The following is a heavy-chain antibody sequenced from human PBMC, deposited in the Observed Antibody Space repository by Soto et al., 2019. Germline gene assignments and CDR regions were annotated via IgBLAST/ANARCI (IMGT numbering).Heavy chain of an antibody. J-gene: IGHJ5*02. Sequence: LSLTCTVSGGSISSGDYYWSWIRQPPGKGLEWIGYIYYSGSTYYNPSLKSRVTISVDTSKNQFSLKLSSVTAADTAVYYCARVLSNYENLWLDPWGQGTLVTVS. V-gene: IGHV4-30-4*01. CDR2: IYYSGST. CDR3: ARVLSNYENLWLDP. CDR1: GGSISSGDYY. D-gene: IGHD4-4*01.